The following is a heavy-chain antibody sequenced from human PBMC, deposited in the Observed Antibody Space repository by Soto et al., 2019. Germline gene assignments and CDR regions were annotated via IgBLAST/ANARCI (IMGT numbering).Heavy chain of an antibody. CDR2: MSSST. CDR3: AKGSSWSEFEY. J-gene: IGHJ4*02. V-gene: IGHV3-23*01. CDR1: GFTFSNYA. Sequence: EVQLLESGGGLVQPGGSLRLSCVVSGFTFSNYAMTWVRQAPGKGLEWVSSMSSSTYYTDSVKGRFTISRDNSKNTLYLQMNRLRAQDTAMYYCAKGSSWSEFEYWGQGTLVTVSS. D-gene: IGHD6-19*01.